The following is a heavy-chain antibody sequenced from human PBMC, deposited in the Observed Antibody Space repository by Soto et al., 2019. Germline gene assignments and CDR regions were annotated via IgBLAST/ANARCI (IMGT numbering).Heavy chain of an antibody. J-gene: IGHJ6*02. V-gene: IGHV3-66*01. Sequence: EVQLVESGGGLVQPGGSLRLSCAASGFTVSSNYMSWVRQAPGKGLEWVSVIYSGGSTYYADSVKGRFTISRDNSKNTLYLQMNSLRAEDTAVYYCARDRQKSHYGGEPGNYYYGMDVWGQGTTVTVSS. D-gene: IGHD4-17*01. CDR2: IYSGGST. CDR3: ARDRQKSHYGGEPGNYYYGMDV. CDR1: GFTVSSNY.